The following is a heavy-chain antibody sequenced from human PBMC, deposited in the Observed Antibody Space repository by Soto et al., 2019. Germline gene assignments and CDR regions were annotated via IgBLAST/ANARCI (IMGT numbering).Heavy chain of an antibody. D-gene: IGHD2-2*01. J-gene: IGHJ5*02. Sequence: QVPLVQSGAEVKKPGASVKVSCKASGYTFTSYALDWVRQAPGQRLEWMGGINAGNGDTKYSQNFQGRVTITRDKSATTAYMELSSLRYEDTAVYYCAREALRFCTSTSCSTDWFDPWGQGTLVTVSS. V-gene: IGHV1-3*01. CDR1: GYTFTSYA. CDR3: AREALRFCTSTSCSTDWFDP. CDR2: INAGNGDT.